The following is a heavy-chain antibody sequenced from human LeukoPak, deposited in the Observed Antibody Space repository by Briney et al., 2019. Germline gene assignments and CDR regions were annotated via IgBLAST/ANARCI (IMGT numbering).Heavy chain of an antibody. CDR1: GFTFSRYD. V-gene: IGHV3-13*01. CDR3: ARGVRRPGSGSYSIRYFDF. CDR2: IATTGDT. Sequence: PGGSLRLSCAASGFTFSRYDMLWVRQATGEGLEWVSTIATTGDTYYPGSVKGRFTISRENAKNSLYLQMNSLRAGDTAVYYCARGVRRPGSGSYSIRYFDFWGQGTLVTVSS. J-gene: IGHJ4*02. D-gene: IGHD3-10*01.